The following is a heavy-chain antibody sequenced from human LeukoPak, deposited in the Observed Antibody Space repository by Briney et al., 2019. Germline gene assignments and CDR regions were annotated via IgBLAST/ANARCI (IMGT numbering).Heavy chain of an antibody. D-gene: IGHD6-19*01. CDR1: GFTFSSHW. CDR2: INSDGSST. V-gene: IGHV3-74*01. Sequence: PGGSLRLSCAASGFTFSSHWMHWVRQAPGKGLVWVSRINSDGSSTSYADSVKGRFTISRDNAKNTLYLQMNSLRAEDTAVYYCARGMRYSSGWYYFDYRGQGTLVTVSS. CDR3: ARGMRYSSGWYYFDY. J-gene: IGHJ4*02.